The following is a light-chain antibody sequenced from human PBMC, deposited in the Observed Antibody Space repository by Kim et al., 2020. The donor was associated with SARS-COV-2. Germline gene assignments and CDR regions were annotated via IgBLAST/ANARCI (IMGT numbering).Light chain of an antibody. CDR2: QDS. V-gene: IGLV3-1*01. J-gene: IGLJ2*01. CDR1: KLGDKY. CDR3: QAWDSSTGVV. Sequence: SYELTQPPSVSVSPGQTASITCSGDKLGDKYACWYQQKPGQSPVVVIYQDSKRPSGIPERFSGSNSGNTATLTISGTQAMDEADYYCQAWDSSTGVVFGG.